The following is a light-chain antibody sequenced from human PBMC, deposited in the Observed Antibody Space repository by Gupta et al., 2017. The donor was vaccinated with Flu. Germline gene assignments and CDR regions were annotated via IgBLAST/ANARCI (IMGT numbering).Light chain of an antibody. CDR3: QSYDSSNRV. V-gene: IGLV6-57*01. Sequence: FMLTPPHSVSESPGKPVTISCTRSSGSIASNYVQWYQQRPGSSPTTVIYEDNQRPSGVPDRFSGSIDSSSNSASLTISGLKTEDEADYYCQSYDSSNRVFGGGTKLTVL. CDR1: SGSIASNY. CDR2: EDN. J-gene: IGLJ3*02.